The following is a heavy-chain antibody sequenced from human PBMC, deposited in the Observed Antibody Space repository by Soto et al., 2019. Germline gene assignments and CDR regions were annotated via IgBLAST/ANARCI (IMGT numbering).Heavy chain of an antibody. CDR3: TTGSCSGGSCPSESYYYYYMDV. CDR2: IKSKTDGGTT. D-gene: IGHD2-15*01. J-gene: IGHJ6*03. CDR1: GFTFSNAW. Sequence: EVQLVESGGGLVKPGGSLRLSCAASGFTFSNAWMSWVRQAPGKGLEWVGRIKSKTDGGTTDYAAPVKGRFTISRDDSKNTLDLQMNSLKTEDTAVYYCTTGSCSGGSCPSESYYYYYMDVWGKGTTVTVSS. V-gene: IGHV3-15*01.